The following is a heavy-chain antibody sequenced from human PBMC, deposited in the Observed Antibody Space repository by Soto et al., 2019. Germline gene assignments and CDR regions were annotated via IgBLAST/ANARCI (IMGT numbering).Heavy chain of an antibody. D-gene: IGHD1-7*01. Sequence: QVQLVESGGGVVQPGRSLRLSCAASGFSFSSYGMHWVRQAPGKGLEWVSMISYDGTDEYYADSVKGRFTISRDNSKNAVYLQMNSLRHEDTPVYYCAKQESDWNYHFDYWGQGTLVTVSS. V-gene: IGHV3-30*18. CDR3: AKQESDWNYHFDY. CDR1: GFSFSSYG. CDR2: ISYDGTDE. J-gene: IGHJ4*02.